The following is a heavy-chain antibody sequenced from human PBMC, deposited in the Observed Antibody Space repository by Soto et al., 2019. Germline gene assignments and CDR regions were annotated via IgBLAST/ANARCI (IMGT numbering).Heavy chain of an antibody. CDR2: IYYSGST. Sequence: QVQLQESGPGLVKPSQTLSLTCTVSGGSISGGGYYWSWIRQHPGKGLEWIGYIYYSGSTYYNPSLKSRVTISVDPSKNQFSLKLSSVTAAATAVYYCARGVGIRGVHDGMDVWGQGTTVTVSS. V-gene: IGHV4-31*03. D-gene: IGHD3-10*01. CDR1: GGSISGGGYY. J-gene: IGHJ6*02. CDR3: ARGVGIRGVHDGMDV.